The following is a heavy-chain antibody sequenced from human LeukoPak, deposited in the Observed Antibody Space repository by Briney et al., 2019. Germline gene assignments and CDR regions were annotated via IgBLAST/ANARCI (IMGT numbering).Heavy chain of an antibody. D-gene: IGHD3-10*01. CDR3: VKDGSGSYYTSFFDY. V-gene: IGHV3-64D*06. Sequence: GGSLRLSCSASGFTFSRYAMHWVRQAPGKGLEYVSAISSNGGGTYYADSVKGRFTISRENSKNTLYLQMSSLRAEDRAVYYFVKDGSGSYYTSFFDYGGQGPLFTVS. J-gene: IGHJ4*02. CDR2: ISSNGGGT. CDR1: GFTFSRYA.